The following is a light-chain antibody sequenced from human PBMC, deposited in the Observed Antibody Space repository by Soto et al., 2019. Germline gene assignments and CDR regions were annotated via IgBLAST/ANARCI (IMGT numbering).Light chain of an antibody. V-gene: IGLV1-40*01. CDR3: QSYDISIHNYV. CDR1: TSNIGAPYD. J-gene: IGLJ1*01. CDR2: GDN. Sequence: QSVLTQPPSVSGAPGQRVSISCTGSTSNIGAPYDVHWYQHLPGTAPKLLIYGDNNRPSGVPDRFSGSKSGTSASLAITRLQAEDEADHYCQSYDISIHNYVFGTGTKVTVL.